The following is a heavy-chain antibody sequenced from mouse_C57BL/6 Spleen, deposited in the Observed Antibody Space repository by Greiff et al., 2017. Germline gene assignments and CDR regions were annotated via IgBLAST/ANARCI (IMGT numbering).Heavy chain of an antibody. CDR2: IDPSDSET. V-gene: IGHV1-52*01. J-gene: IGHJ3*01. CDR1: GYTFTSYW. Sequence: QVQLQQPGAELVRPGSSVKLSCKASGYTFTSYWMHWVKQRPIQGLEWIGNIDPSDSETHYNQKFKDKATLTVDKSSSTAYMQLSSLTSEDSAVYYCARVGIYDGYSAWFAYWGQGTLVTVSA. D-gene: IGHD2-3*01. CDR3: ARVGIYDGYSAWFAY.